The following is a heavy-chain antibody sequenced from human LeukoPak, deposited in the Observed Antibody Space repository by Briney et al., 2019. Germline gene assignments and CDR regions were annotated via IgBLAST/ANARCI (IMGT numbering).Heavy chain of an antibody. CDR3: ARVDPYSSSGYSFDP. CDR1: GYTFTSYG. Sequence: ASVKVSCKASGYTFTSYGISWVRQAPGQGLEWMGWISAYNGNTNYAQKLQGRVTMTTDTSTSTAYMELRSLRSEDTAVYYCARVDPYSSSGYSFDPWGQGTLVTVSS. CDR2: ISAYNGNT. V-gene: IGHV1-18*01. J-gene: IGHJ5*02. D-gene: IGHD6-13*01.